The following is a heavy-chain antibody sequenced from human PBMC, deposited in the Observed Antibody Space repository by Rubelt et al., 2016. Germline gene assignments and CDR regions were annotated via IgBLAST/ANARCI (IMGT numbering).Heavy chain of an antibody. D-gene: IGHD1-1*01. CDR3: VRDTTYYGMDV. V-gene: IGHV3-48*04. Sequence: VQLVESGGDLGQPGGSLRLSCAASGFTFSNYSMNWVRQAPGKGLEWVSYISSSSSTIYYADSVKGRFTISRDNAKNSLSLQRNSLRAEDTAVYYCVRDTTYYGMDVWGQGTTVIVS. CDR1: GFTFSNYS. CDR2: ISSSSSTI. J-gene: IGHJ6*02.